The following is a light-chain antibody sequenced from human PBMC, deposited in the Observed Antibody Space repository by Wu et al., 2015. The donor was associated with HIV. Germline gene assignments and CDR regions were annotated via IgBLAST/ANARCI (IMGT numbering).Light chain of an antibody. CDR2: AAS. Sequence: EIVLTQSPGTLSLSPGERVTLSCRASQRVNFNYLAWYQQKPGQAPRLLIFAASNRATAIPDRFSGSGSGTDFTLTINRLEPEDFAVYYCQQYGSSPRTFGQGTKVEIK. J-gene: IGKJ1*01. CDR3: QQYGSSPRT. CDR1: QRVNFNY. V-gene: IGKV3-20*01.